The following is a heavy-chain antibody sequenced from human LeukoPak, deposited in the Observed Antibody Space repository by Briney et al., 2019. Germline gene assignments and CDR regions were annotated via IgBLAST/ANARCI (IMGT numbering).Heavy chain of an antibody. V-gene: IGHV3-23*01. CDR1: GFTFSSYA. J-gene: IGHJ5*02. D-gene: IGHD3-10*01. CDR2: ISGSGGST. Sequence: GGSLRLSCAASGFTFSSYAMSWVRPAPGKGLEWVSAISGSGGSTYYADSVKGRFTISRDNSKNTLYLQMNSLRAEDTAVYYCAKDRTVRGVIPNWFDPWGQGTLVTVSS. CDR3: AKDRTVRGVIPNWFDP.